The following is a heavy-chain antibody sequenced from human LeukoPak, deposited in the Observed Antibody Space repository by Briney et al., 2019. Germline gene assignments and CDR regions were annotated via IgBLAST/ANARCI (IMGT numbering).Heavy chain of an antibody. D-gene: IGHD3-10*01. CDR2: ISYDGSNK. J-gene: IGHJ4*02. CDR1: GFTFSSYA. V-gene: IGHV3-30*04. Sequence: GGSLRLSCAASGFTFSSYAMHWVRQAPGKGLEWVAVISYDGSNKYYADSVKGRFTISRDNSKNTLYLQMNTLRAEDTAVYYCAKDLNLYGSGTYELAYWGQGTLVTVSS. CDR3: AKDLNLYGSGTYELAY.